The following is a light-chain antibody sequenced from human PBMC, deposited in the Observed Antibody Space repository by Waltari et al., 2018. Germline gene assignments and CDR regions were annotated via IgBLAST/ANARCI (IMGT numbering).Light chain of an antibody. J-gene: IGKJ5*01. CDR3: QQRSNWPIT. Sequence: EIVLTQSPATLSLSPGERATLSCRASQSVSSYLASYHQKPGQAPRLLIYDASNRAPGIPARFSGSGSGTDFTLTISSLEPEDFAVYYCQQRSNWPITFGQGTRLEIK. V-gene: IGKV3-11*01. CDR1: QSVSSY. CDR2: DAS.